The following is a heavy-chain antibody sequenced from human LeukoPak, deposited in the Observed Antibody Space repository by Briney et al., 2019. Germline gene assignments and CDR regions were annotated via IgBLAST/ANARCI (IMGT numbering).Heavy chain of an antibody. CDR2: IYYSGST. CDR1: GGSISSGGYY. CDR3: ARGRGSPAVFDY. D-gene: IGHD1-26*01. V-gene: IGHV4-31*03. J-gene: IGHJ4*02. Sequence: SETLSLTCTVSGGSISSGGYYWSWIRQHPGKGLEWIGYIYYSGSTYYNPSLKSRVTISVDTSKNQFSLKLSSVTAADTAVYYCARGRGSPAVFDYWGQGTLVTVSS.